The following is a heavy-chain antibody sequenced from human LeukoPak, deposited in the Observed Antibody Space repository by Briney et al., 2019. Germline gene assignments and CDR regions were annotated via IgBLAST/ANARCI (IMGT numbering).Heavy chain of an antibody. CDR2: THPSGNT. CDR1: GGSNNSYY. Sequence: SETLSLTCTVSGGSNNSYYWSWIRQPPGKGLEWIGYTHPSGNTNYNPSLKSRVTISIDMSRNQFSLKLSSVTAADTAVYYCARKAPMKDWFDPWGQGTLVTVSS. CDR3: ARKAPMKDWFDP. J-gene: IGHJ5*02. V-gene: IGHV4-4*09.